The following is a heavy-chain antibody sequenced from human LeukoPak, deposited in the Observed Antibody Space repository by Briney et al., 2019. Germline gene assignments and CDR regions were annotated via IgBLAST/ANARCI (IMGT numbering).Heavy chain of an antibody. Sequence: SETLSLTCTVSGGSISSYYWSWIRQPPGKGLEWIGYIYYSGSTNYNPSLKSRVTISVDTSKNQFSLKLSSVTAADTAVYYCARVDFWSGYSPFDYWDQGTLVTVSS. CDR3: ARVDFWSGYSPFDY. CDR2: IYYSGST. CDR1: GGSISSYY. D-gene: IGHD3-3*01. V-gene: IGHV4-59*01. J-gene: IGHJ4*02.